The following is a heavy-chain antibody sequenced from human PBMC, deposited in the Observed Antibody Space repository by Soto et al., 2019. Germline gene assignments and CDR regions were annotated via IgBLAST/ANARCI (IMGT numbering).Heavy chain of an antibody. V-gene: IGHV3-30-3*01. D-gene: IGHD3-3*01. Sequence: QVQLVESGGGVVQPGRSLRLSCAASGFTFSSYAMHWVRQAPGKGLEWVAVISYDGSNKYYADSVKGRFTISRDNSKNTLYLQMNSLRAEDTAVYYCARAQGDFWSGYYDYFDYWGQGTLVTVSS. CDR1: GFTFSSYA. CDR2: ISYDGSNK. J-gene: IGHJ4*02. CDR3: ARAQGDFWSGYYDYFDY.